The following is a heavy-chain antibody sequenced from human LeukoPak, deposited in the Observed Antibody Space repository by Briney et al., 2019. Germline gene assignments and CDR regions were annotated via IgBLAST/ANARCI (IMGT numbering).Heavy chain of an antibody. V-gene: IGHV3-23*01. CDR3: VKDLTYSSSWFEPLGY. Sequence: PGGSLRLSCAASGFTFGTYAMSWVRQAPGKGLEWVSAISGSGGYTFYADSVKGRFTISRDNSKNTLYLQMSSLRAKDTAVYYCVKDLTYSSSWFEPLGYWGQGALVTVSS. CDR2: ISGSGGYT. J-gene: IGHJ4*02. CDR1: GFTFGTYA. D-gene: IGHD6-13*01.